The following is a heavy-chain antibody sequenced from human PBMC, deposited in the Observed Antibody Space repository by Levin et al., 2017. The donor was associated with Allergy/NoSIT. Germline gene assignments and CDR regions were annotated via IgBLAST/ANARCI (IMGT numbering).Heavy chain of an antibody. J-gene: IGHJ4*02. CDR2: INPTGGST. CDR1: GYTFTSYY. CDR3: ARNHDYGDYRGTFDY. Sequence: KHGESLKISCKASGYTFTSYYMHWVRQAPGQGLEWMGIINPTGGSTSYAQKFQGRVTMTRDTSTTTVYMELSSLRSEDTALYYCARNHDYGDYRGTFDYWGQGTLVTVSS. D-gene: IGHD4-17*01. V-gene: IGHV1-46*01.